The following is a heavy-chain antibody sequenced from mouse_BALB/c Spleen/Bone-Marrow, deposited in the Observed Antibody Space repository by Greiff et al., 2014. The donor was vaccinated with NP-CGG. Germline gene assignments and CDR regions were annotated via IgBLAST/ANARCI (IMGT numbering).Heavy chain of an antibody. CDR3: ARDDYGGYFDY. V-gene: IGHV14-3*02. CDR2: IDPANGNT. D-gene: IGHD2-4*01. J-gene: IGHJ2*01. CDR1: GFNIKDTY. Sequence: EVQLQQSGAEVVKPGASVKLSCTASGFNIKDTYMHWVQQRPEQGLEWIGRIDPANGNTKYDPKFQGKTTITADTSSKTAYPQLSSLTSEDTAVYYCARDDYGGYFDYWGQGTTLTVSS.